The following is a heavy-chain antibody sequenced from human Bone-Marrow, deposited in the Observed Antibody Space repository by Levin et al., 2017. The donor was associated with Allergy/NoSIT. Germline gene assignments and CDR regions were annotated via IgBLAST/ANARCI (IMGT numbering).Heavy chain of an antibody. CDR2: IKAKRDGGTT. CDR1: GFTFTNAW. Sequence: GESLKISCAGSGFTFTNAWMNWVRQAPGKGLEWVGLIKAKRDGGTTDYAAPVKGRFTISRDDSENTLYLQMNSLKSEDTAVYYCGGWNDAFDIWGRGTKVAVSS. CDR3: GGWNDAFDI. D-gene: IGHD6-19*01. J-gene: IGHJ3*02. V-gene: IGHV3-15*07.